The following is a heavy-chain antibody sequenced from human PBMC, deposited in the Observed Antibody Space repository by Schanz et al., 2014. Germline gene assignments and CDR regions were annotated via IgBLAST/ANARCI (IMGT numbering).Heavy chain of an antibody. V-gene: IGHV3-23*04. CDR3: AKIWKAHHLTGRPGWSDGMDV. Sequence: VQLVESGGGLVKPGGSLRLSCAVSGFTVSTNYMSWVRQAPGKGLEWVSTIASGGSHTFYADSVTGRFTISGDNSKNTLFLQMNSLRVEDTAIYYCAKIWKAHHLTGRPGWSDGMDVWGQGTTV. D-gene: IGHD3-3*01. CDR2: IASGGSHT. J-gene: IGHJ6*02. CDR1: GFTVSTNY.